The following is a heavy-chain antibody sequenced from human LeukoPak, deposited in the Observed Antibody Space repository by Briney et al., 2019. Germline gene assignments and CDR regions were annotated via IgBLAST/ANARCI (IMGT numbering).Heavy chain of an antibody. J-gene: IGHJ4*02. D-gene: IGHD5-12*01. Sequence: GGSLRLSCAASGFTVSSNYMSWVRQAPGEGLEWVSVIYSGGSTYYADSVKGRFTISRDDAKNSLYLQMNSLRAEDTALYYCAKGKYSGYDEGPLYFDYWGQGTLVTVSS. CDR2: IYSGGST. V-gene: IGHV3-53*05. CDR1: GFTVSSNY. CDR3: AKGKYSGYDEGPLYFDY.